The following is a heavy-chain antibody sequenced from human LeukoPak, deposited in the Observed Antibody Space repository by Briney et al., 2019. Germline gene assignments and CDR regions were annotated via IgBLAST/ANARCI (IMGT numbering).Heavy chain of an antibody. CDR3: ARDSSSRDYRFDY. J-gene: IGHJ4*02. V-gene: IGHV4-59*01. Sequence: PSETLSLTCTVSGGSISSYYWSWIRQPPGKGLEWIGYIYYSGGTNYNPSLKSRVTISVDTSKNQFSLKLRSVTAADTALYYCARDSSSRDYRFDYWYQGTEVIVTS. CDR2: IYYSGGT. CDR1: GGSISSYY. D-gene: IGHD3-22*01.